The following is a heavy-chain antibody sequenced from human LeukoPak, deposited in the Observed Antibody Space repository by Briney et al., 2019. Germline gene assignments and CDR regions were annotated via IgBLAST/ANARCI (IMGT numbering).Heavy chain of an antibody. J-gene: IGHJ6*03. CDR1: GYTFTSYD. D-gene: IGHD2-2*01. Sequence: GASVKVSCKASGYTFTSYDINWVRQATGQGLEWMGWMNPNSGNTGYAQKFQGRVTMTRNTSISTAYMELSSLRSEDTAVYYCARGYCSSTSCPAYYYCMDVWGKGTTVTISS. CDR3: ARGYCSSTSCPAYYYCMDV. CDR2: MNPNSGNT. V-gene: IGHV1-8*01.